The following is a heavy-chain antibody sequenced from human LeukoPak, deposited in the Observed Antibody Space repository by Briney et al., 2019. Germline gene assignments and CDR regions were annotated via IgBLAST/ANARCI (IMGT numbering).Heavy chain of an antibody. D-gene: IGHD5-12*01. V-gene: IGHV4-38-2*02. CDR2: IYHSGST. J-gene: IGHJ6*03. Sequence: SETLSLTCTVSGYSISSGYYWGWIRQPPGKGLEWIGSIYHSGSTYYNPSLKSRVTISVDTSKNQFSLKLSSVTAADTAVYYCARVGGYYYYYYYMDVWGKGTTVTVSS. CDR1: GYSISSGYY. CDR3: ARVGGYYYYYYYMDV.